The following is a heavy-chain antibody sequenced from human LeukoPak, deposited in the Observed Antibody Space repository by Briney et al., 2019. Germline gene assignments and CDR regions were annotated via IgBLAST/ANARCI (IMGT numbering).Heavy chain of an antibody. V-gene: IGHV3-21*01. CDR2: ISSSSSYI. CDR3: ARGYGGYDAFDI. CDR1: GFTFSSYS. J-gene: IGHJ3*02. Sequence: KTGGSLRLSCAASGFTFSSYSMNWVRQAPGKGLEWVSSISSSSSYIYYADSVKGRFTISRDNAKNSLYLQMNSLRAEDTAVYYCARGYGGYDAFDIWGQGTMVTVSS. D-gene: IGHD4-17*01.